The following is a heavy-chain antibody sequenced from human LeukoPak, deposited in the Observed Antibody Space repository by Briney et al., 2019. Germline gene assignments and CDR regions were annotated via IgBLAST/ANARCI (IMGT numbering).Heavy chain of an antibody. CDR3: ARQYFRYFDY. CDR2: ISSSSSYI. Sequence: GGSLRLSCAASGFTFSSYSMNWVRQAPGKGLEWVSSISSSSSYIYYADSVKGRFTISRDNSKNTLYLQMNSLRAEDTAVYYCARQYFRYFDYWGQGTLVTVSS. V-gene: IGHV3-21*04. D-gene: IGHD2/OR15-2a*01. CDR1: GFTFSSYS. J-gene: IGHJ4*02.